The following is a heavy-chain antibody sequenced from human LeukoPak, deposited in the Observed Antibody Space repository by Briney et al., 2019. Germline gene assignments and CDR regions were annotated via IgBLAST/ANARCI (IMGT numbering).Heavy chain of an antibody. CDR1: GFTFSSYG. CDR2: IWYDGSNK. J-gene: IGHJ6*02. CDR3: ARVGLLDYYYGMDV. V-gene: IGHV3-33*01. Sequence: PGRSLRLSCAASGFTFSSYGMHWVRQAPGKGLEWVAVIWYDGSNKYYADSVKGRFTTSRDNSKNTLYLQMNSLRAEDTAVYYCARVGLLDYYYGMDVWGQGTTVTVSS. D-gene: IGHD1-26*01.